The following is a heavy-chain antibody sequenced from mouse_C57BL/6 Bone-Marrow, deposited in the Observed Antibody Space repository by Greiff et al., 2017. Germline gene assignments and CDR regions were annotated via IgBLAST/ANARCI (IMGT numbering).Heavy chain of an antibody. V-gene: IGHV1-18*01. CDR3: ARCASMDY. CDR1: GYTFTDYN. CDR2: INPNNGGT. J-gene: IGHJ4*01. Sequence: VQLQQSGPELVKPGASVKIPCKASGYTFTDYNMDWVKQSHGKSLEWIGDINPNNGGTIYTQKFKGKATLTVDKSSSTAYMELRRLTSEDTAVYYCARCASMDYCGQRNSVTVSS.